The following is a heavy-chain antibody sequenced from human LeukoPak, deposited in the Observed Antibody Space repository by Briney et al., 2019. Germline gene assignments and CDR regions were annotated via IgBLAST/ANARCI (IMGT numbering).Heavy chain of an antibody. J-gene: IGHJ4*02. V-gene: IGHV3-23*01. D-gene: IGHD3-3*01. CDR2: ITGSGDIT. CDR1: GFTFSTYA. CDR3: AKETIFGVAWHFDF. Sequence: GGSLRLSCAASGFTFSTYAISWVRQAPGKGLEWVSTITGSGDITYYADSVKGRFTNSRDNSKNTLSLQMNSLRAEDTAVYYCAKETIFGVAWHFDFWGQGTLVTVSS.